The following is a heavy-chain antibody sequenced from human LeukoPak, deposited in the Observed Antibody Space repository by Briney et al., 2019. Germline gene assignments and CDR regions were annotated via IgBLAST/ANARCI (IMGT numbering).Heavy chain of an antibody. CDR1: GYTLTELS. CDR2: LDPEDGET. CDR3: ATDLYGSGYYSSDY. D-gene: IGHD3-22*01. J-gene: IGHJ4*02. Sequence: ASVKVSCKVSGYTLTELSMHWVRQAPGKGLEWMGGLDPEDGETVYAQKFQGRVTMTEDTSTDTAYMELSSLRSEDTAVYYCATDLYGSGYYSSDYWGQGTLVTVSS. V-gene: IGHV1-24*01.